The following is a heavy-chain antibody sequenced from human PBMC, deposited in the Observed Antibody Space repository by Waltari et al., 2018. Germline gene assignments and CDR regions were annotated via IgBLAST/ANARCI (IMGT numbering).Heavy chain of an antibody. Sequence: QFQLQESGPRLVKPSETLSLTCTVSGDSITNYYWSWLRQPPGKGLEYIGYISYSGSTYYNPSLNSRVTMSVDTSKNQFSLKLTSVTAADTAVYYCARVMGHFDFWGQGTLVTVSP. V-gene: IGHV4-59*01. CDR2: ISYSGST. CDR1: GDSITNYY. CDR3: ARVMGHFDF. J-gene: IGHJ4*02.